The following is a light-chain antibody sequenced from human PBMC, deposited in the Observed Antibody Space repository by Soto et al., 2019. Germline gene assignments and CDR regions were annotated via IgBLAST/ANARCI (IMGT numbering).Light chain of an antibody. CDR3: SSYVGSGTYVV. CDR2: EGN. J-gene: IGLJ2*01. Sequence: QSVLTQPASVSGSPGQSITISCTGTSSDVGTYNLVSWYQQHPGNAPKLMIYEGNKRPSGVSNRFSGSKSGNTASLTIAGLQAEDEGDYYCSSYVGSGTYVVFGGGTKLTVL. V-gene: IGLV2-23*01. CDR1: SSDVGTYNL.